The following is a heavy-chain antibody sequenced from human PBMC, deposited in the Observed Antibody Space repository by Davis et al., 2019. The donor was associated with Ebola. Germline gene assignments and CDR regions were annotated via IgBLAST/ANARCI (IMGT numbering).Heavy chain of an antibody. CDR3: ARVGSRYSGSYHAFDI. J-gene: IGHJ3*02. V-gene: IGHV1-2*02. CDR1: GYTFTGYY. CDR2: INPNSGGT. Sequence: ASVKVSCKASGYTFTGYYLHWVRQAPGQGLECMGWINPNSGGTNYAQKLQGRVTMTTDTSTSTAYMELRSLRSDDTAVYYCARVGSRYSGSYHAFDIWGQGTMVTVSS. D-gene: IGHD1-26*01.